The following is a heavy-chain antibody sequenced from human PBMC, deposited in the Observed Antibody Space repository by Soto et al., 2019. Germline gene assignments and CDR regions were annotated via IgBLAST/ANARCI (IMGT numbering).Heavy chain of an antibody. CDR2: ISAYNGNT. D-gene: IGHD3-3*01. Sequence: ASVKVSCKASGYTFASYGISWVRQAPGQGLEWMGWISAYNGNTNYAQKLQGRVTMTTDTSTSTAYMELRSLRSDDTAVYYCARAPLITIFGVVHYWGQGTLVTVSS. J-gene: IGHJ4*02. CDR1: GYTFASYG. V-gene: IGHV1-18*01. CDR3: ARAPLITIFGVVHY.